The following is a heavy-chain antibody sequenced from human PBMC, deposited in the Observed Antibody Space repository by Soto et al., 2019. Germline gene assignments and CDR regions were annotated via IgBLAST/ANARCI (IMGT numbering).Heavy chain of an antibody. D-gene: IGHD3-9*01. CDR2: IYYSGST. Sequence: PSETLSLTCTVSGGSISSGGYYWSWIRQHPGKGLEWIGYIYYSGSTYYNPSLKSRVTISVDTSKNQFSLKLSSVTAADTAVYYCARMTGLPAYYYYYYMDVWGKGTTVTVSS. CDR1: GGSISSGGYY. CDR3: ARMTGLPAYYYYYYMDV. V-gene: IGHV4-31*03. J-gene: IGHJ6*03.